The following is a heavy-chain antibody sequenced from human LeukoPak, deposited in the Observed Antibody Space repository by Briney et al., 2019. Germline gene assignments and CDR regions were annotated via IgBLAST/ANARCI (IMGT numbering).Heavy chain of an antibody. J-gene: IGHJ4*02. CDR3: AKQALGYGDF. CDR2: ISYDGSNK. CDR1: GFAFSSYS. D-gene: IGHD5-12*01. V-gene: IGHV3-30*18. Sequence: GRSLRLSCAASGFAFSSYSMHWVRQAPGKGLEWVAVISYDGSNKYYADSVKGRFTISRDNSKNTLYLQMNSLRAEDTAVYYCAKQALGYGDFWGQGTLVTVSS.